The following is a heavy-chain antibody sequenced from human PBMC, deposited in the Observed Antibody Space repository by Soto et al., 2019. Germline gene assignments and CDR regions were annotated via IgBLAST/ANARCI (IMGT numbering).Heavy chain of an antibody. V-gene: IGHV3-7*01. CDR2: MKQDGSEK. Sequence: PGGSLRLSCAASGFTFSSYWMSWVRQAPGKGLEWVANMKQDGSEKYYVDSVKGRFTISRDNAKNSLYLQMNSLRAEDTAVYYCARDYGSGSYYMVDYWGQGTLVTVSS. CDR1: GFTFSSYW. J-gene: IGHJ4*02. D-gene: IGHD3-10*01. CDR3: ARDYGSGSYYMVDY.